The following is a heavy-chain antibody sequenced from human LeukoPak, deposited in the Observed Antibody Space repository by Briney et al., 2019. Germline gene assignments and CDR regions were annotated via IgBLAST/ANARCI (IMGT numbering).Heavy chain of an antibody. CDR3: ARGLAYYYGSGSPFDY. J-gene: IGHJ4*02. Sequence: SETLSLTCAVYGGSFSGYYWSWIRQPPGKGLEWIWEINHSGSTNYNPSLKSRVTISVDTSKNQFSLKLSSVTAADTAVYYCARGLAYYYGSGSPFDYWGQGTLVTVSS. D-gene: IGHD3-10*01. CDR1: GGSFSGYY. CDR2: INHSGST. V-gene: IGHV4-34*01.